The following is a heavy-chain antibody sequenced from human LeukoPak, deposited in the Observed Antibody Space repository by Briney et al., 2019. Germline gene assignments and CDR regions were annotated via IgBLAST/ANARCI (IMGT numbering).Heavy chain of an antibody. CDR1: GGSISSDY. D-gene: IGHD4/OR15-4a*01. CDR2: IFTSGST. CDR3: SRGGANDL. Sequence: SETLSLTCTVSGGSISSDYWSWIRQPAGKGLEWIGRIFTSGSTSYNPSLKSRVTMSLDTSKNQFSLKLSSVTAADTAVYFCSRGGANDLWGQGTLITVSS. J-gene: IGHJ5*02. V-gene: IGHV4-4*07.